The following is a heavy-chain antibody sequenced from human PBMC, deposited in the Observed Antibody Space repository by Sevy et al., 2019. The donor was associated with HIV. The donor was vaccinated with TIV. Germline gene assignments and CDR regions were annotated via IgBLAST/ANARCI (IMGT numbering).Heavy chain of an antibody. V-gene: IGHV4-34*01. CDR3: ARGYDYYYGMDV. CDR1: GGSFSGYY. CDR2: INHSGST. J-gene: IGHJ6*02. Sequence: SETLSLTCAVYGGSFSGYYWSWIRQPPGKGLEWIGAINHSGSTNYNPSLKSRVTISVDTSKNQFSLKLSSVTAADTAVYYCARGYDYYYGMDVWGQGTTVTVSS.